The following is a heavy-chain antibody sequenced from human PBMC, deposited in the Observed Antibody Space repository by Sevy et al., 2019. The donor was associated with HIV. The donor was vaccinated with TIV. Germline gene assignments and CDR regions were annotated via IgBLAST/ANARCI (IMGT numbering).Heavy chain of an antibody. V-gene: IGHV3-30*18. J-gene: IGHJ4*02. CDR2: ISYDGSNK. CDR3: AKDMSGYYFDY. D-gene: IGHD3-10*02. CDR1: GFTFSSYG. Sequence: GGSLRLSCAASGFTFSSYGMHWVRQAPGKGLEWVAVISYDGSNKYYADSVKGRFTISRDNSKNTLYLQMNSLRDENTAVYYCAKDMSGYYFDYWGQGTLVTVSS.